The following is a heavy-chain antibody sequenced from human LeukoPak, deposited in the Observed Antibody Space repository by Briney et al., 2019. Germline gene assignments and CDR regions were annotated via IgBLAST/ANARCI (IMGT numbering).Heavy chain of an antibody. CDR2: IYNSGTT. J-gene: IGHJ4*02. V-gene: IGHV4-31*03. D-gene: IGHD5-18*01. CDR3: ARTAGWSYGFDY. CDR1: GGSISTGGYY. Sequence: SQTLSLTCTVSGGSISTGGYYWTWIRQHPEKGLEWIGYIYNSGTTNYNPSLESRVTISGDTSKNQFSLKLSSVTAADTAVYYCARTAGWSYGFDYWGQGTLVTVSS.